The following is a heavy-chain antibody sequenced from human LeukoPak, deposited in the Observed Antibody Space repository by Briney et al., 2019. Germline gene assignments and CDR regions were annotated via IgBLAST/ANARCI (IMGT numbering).Heavy chain of an antibody. Sequence: LRLSCVASGFAISFYNMNWVRQPPGKGLEWIGYIYYSGSTYYNPSLKSRVTISVDTSKNQFSLKLSSVTAADTAVYYCASYDILTGYWVDYWGQGTLVTVSS. V-gene: IGHV4-30-4*08. D-gene: IGHD3-9*01. J-gene: IGHJ4*02. CDR2: IYYSGST. CDR3: ASYDILTGYWVDY. CDR1: GFAISFYN.